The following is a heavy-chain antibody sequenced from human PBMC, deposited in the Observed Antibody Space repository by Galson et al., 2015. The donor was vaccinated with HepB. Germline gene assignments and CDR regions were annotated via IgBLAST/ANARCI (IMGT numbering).Heavy chain of an antibody. CDR2: ISYDETNK. Sequence: SLRLSCAASGFTFSIYALHWVRQAPGKGLEWVALISYDETNKYYADSVKGRFTISRDNSQNTLYLQMNSLRPEDTDMYYCARDLSYVGHSPNDWGQGALVTGSS. V-gene: IGHV3-30-3*01. CDR1: GFTFSIYA. D-gene: IGHD4-23*01. CDR3: ARDLSYVGHSPND. J-gene: IGHJ4*02.